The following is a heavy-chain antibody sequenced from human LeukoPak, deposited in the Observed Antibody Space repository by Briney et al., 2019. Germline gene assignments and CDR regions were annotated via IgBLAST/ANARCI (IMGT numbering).Heavy chain of an antibody. J-gene: IGHJ5*02. CDR1: GYSFTSYW. CDR3: ARGRATVTTVFGWFDP. D-gene: IGHD4-17*01. V-gene: IGHV1-2*02. Sequence: GESLKISCKGSGYSFTSYWIGWVRQAPGQGLEWMGWINPNSGSTNYAQKFQGRVTMTRDTSFSTAYMELSRLTSDDTAVYYCARGRATVTTVFGWFDPWGQGTLVTVSS. CDR2: INPNSGST.